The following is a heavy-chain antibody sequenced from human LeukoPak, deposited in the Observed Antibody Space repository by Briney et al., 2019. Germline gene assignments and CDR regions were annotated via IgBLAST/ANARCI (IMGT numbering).Heavy chain of an antibody. D-gene: IGHD2-15*01. V-gene: IGHV3-74*01. CDR1: GFTFSSYA. Sequence: GGSLRLSCSASGFTFSSYAMHWVRQAPGKGLVWVSRVKTDGTSATYADSVKGRFSISRDNAKNTLYLQMNSLRAEDTAVYYCARDRRQCSGGSCYSAYGMDVWGQGTLVTLSS. J-gene: IGHJ6*02. CDR3: ARDRRQCSGGSCYSAYGMDV. CDR2: VKTDGTSA.